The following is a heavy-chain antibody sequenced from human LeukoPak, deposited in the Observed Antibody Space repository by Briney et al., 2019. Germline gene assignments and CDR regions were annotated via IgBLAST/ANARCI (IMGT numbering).Heavy chain of an antibody. Sequence: PGGSLRLSCAASGFTFDDYAMHWVRQAPGKGLEWVSLISWDGGSTYYADSVKGRFTISRDNSKNSLYLQMNSLRAEDTALYYCAKDLGLDTAMAADRQGGFDYWGQGTLVTVSS. V-gene: IGHV3-43D*03. CDR1: GFTFDDYA. CDR2: ISWDGGST. D-gene: IGHD5-18*01. CDR3: AKDLGLDTAMAADRQGGFDY. J-gene: IGHJ4*02.